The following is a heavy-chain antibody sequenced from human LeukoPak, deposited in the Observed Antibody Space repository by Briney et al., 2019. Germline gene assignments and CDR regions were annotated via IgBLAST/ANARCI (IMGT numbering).Heavy chain of an antibody. V-gene: IGHV4-59*11. Sequence: SETQSLTCSVSGASIDSHYWSWIRQSPGKGLEWIGYVFNGGSTNYNPSLNSRVTMSLDTSRAQFSLRLSSVTAADTAIYYCASRPADTTWYGVFDYWSQGTLVTVSS. CDR3: ASRPADTTWYGVFDY. J-gene: IGHJ4*02. CDR2: VFNGGST. D-gene: IGHD3-10*01. CDR1: GASIDSHY.